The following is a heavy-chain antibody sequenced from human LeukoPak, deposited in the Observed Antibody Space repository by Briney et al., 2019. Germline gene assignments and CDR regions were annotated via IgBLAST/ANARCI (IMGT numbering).Heavy chain of an antibody. J-gene: IGHJ3*02. D-gene: IGHD2/OR15-2a*01. CDR3: ARNGVLDAFDI. CDR2: IYTSGST. Sequence: SQTLSLTCTVSGGSISSGSYYWSWIRQPAGKGLEWIGRIYTSGSTNYNPSLKSRVTISVDTPKNQFSLKLSSVTAADTAVYYCARNGVLDAFDIWGQGTMVTVSS. CDR1: GGSISSGSYY. V-gene: IGHV4-61*02.